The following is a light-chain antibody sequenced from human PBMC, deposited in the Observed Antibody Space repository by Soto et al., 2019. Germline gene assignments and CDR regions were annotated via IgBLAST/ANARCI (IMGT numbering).Light chain of an antibody. CDR3: CSYVGSSTSYV. CDR2: EVN. Sequence: QSALTQPASVSGSPGQSITISCTGTSGDVGNYNLVSWYQQHPGRAPKLMIYEVNKWPSGVSNRFSGSKSGNTASLTISGLQAEDEADYYCCSYVGSSTSYVFGTGTKVPVL. J-gene: IGLJ1*01. V-gene: IGLV2-23*02. CDR1: SGDVGNYNL.